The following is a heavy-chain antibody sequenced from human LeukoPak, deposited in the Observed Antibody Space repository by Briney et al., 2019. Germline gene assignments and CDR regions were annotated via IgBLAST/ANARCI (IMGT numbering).Heavy chain of an antibody. CDR1: GGTFSSYA. CDR2: IIPIFGTA. D-gene: IGHD4-11*01. V-gene: IGHV1-69*13. J-gene: IGHJ6*02. Sequence: SVKVSCKASGGTFSSYAISWVRQAPGRGLEWMGGIIPIFGTANYAQKFQGRVTITADESTSTAYMELSSLRSEDTAVYYCARFEGTVKASMDVWGQGTTGTVSS. CDR3: ARFEGTVKASMDV.